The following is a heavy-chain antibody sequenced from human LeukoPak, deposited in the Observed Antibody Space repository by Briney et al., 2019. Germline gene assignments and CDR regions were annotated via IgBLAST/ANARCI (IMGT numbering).Heavy chain of an antibody. Sequence: PSETLSLTCTVSGGSIGSYYWSWIRQPPGKGLEWIGYIYYSGSTNYNPSLKSRVTISVDTSKNQFSLKLSSVTAADTAVYYCAREGIAALDAFDIWGKGTMVTVSS. J-gene: IGHJ3*02. CDR3: AREGIAALDAFDI. CDR2: IYYSGST. CDR1: GGSIGSYY. D-gene: IGHD6-13*01. V-gene: IGHV4-59*01.